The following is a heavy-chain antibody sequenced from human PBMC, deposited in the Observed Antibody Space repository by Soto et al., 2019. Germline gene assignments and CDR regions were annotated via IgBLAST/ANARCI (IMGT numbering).Heavy chain of an antibody. V-gene: IGHV1-46*01. D-gene: IGHD6-13*01. CDR2: INPSGGST. J-gene: IGHJ4*02. CDR3: ASRGGDITTAGGDF. Sequence: QVQLMQSGAEVKKPGASVKISCKASGYTFTSYYIHWVRQAPGQGLEWMGIINPSGGSTSYAQKFQGRVTMTRDTSTSTVYMELNSLRSEDTALDDWASRGGDITTAGGDFWGRGTLVTVSS. CDR1: GYTFTSYY.